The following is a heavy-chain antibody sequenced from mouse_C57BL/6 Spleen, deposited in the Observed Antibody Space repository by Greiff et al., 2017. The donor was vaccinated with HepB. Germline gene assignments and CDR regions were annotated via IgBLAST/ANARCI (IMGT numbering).Heavy chain of an antibody. Sequence: VKLQESDAELVKPGASVKISCKVSGYTFTDHTIHWMKQRPEQGLEWIGYIYPRDGSTKYNEKFKGKATLTADKSSSTAYMQLNSLTSEDSAVYFCALYYYGSSYAMDYWGQGTSVTVSS. D-gene: IGHD1-1*01. CDR3: ALYYYGSSYAMDY. V-gene: IGHV1-78*01. CDR2: IYPRDGST. J-gene: IGHJ4*01. CDR1: GYTFTDHT.